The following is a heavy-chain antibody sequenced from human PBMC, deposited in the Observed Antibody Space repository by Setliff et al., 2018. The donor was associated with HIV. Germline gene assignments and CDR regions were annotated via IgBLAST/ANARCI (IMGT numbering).Heavy chain of an antibody. J-gene: IGHJ6*02. CDR3: ARDKRASFDGLDV. V-gene: IGHV4-38-2*02. CDR1: GFSISSDYY. Sequence: LSETLSLTCSVSGFSISSDYYWNWVRQPPGQGLEWIGSIYHSGKTYSNPSLKSRVTVSVDTSMNQFSLKLTSVTAADTAVYYCARDKRASFDGLDVWGQGTTVTVSS. CDR2: IYHSGKT.